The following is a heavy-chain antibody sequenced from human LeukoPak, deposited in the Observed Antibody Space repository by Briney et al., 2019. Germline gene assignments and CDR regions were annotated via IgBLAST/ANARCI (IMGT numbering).Heavy chain of an antibody. Sequence: GGSLRLSCAASGFTISSYGMHWVRQAPGKGLEWVAFIRYDGSYKNYADSVKGRFTISRDNAKNSLYLQMNSLRAEDTAVYYCARHPLTAKRFDYWGQGTLVTVSS. CDR1: GFTISSYG. CDR2: IRYDGSYK. J-gene: IGHJ4*02. CDR3: ARHPLTAKRFDY. D-gene: IGHD4/OR15-4a*01. V-gene: IGHV3-30*02.